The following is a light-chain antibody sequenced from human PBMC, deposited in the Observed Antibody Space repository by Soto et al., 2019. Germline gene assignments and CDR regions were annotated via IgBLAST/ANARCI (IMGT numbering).Light chain of an antibody. CDR2: KAS. J-gene: IGKJ1*01. CDR3: QHYGGMWT. Sequence: DIQMTQSPSTLSASVGDRVTITCRASQSISSWLAWYQQKPGKAPKLLIYKASTLESGVPSNFSGSGSGTEFTLTIRSLQPDDFATYCCQHYGGMWTFGQGTKVDIK. CDR1: QSISSW. V-gene: IGKV1-5*03.